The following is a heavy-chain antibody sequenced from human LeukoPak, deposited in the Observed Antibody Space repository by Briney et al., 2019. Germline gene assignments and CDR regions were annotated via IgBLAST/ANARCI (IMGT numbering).Heavy chain of an antibody. CDR3: ARDPAGHGRYFDY. Sequence: PSETLSLTCTVSGGSINGYFCTWLRQSAGAGLQCIGRIHTSGTTYYNPSLKSRVSMSVDTSNNKFSLRLNCVTAADTAVYYCARDPAGHGRYFDYWGQGALVTVSS. CDR2: IHTSGTT. J-gene: IGHJ4*02. V-gene: IGHV4-4*07. D-gene: IGHD1-14*01. CDR1: GGSINGYF.